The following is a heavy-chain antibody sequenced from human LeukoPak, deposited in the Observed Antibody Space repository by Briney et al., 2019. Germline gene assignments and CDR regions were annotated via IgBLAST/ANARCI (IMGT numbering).Heavy chain of an antibody. CDR2: ISYDGSNK. J-gene: IGHJ4*02. CDR3: AREVCSSTGCYQLDY. D-gene: IGHD2-2*01. Sequence: QPGRSLRLSCPASGFTFSSYAMHWVRQAPGKGLEWVAVISYDGSNKYYADSVKGRFTISRDNSKNTLYLQMNSLRAEDTAVYYCAREVCSSTGCYQLDYWGQGTLVTVSS. V-gene: IGHV3-30-3*01. CDR1: GFTFSSYA.